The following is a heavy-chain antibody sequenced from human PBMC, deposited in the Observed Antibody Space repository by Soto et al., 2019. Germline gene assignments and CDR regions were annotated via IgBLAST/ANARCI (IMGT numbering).Heavy chain of an antibody. CDR2: IYYSGST. CDR1: GGSISSGGYY. V-gene: IGHV4-31*03. Sequence: QVPLQESGPGLVKPSQTLSLTCTVSGGSISSGGYYGSWIRQHPGKGLEWIGYIYYSGSTYYNPSLKSRVTISVDTSKNQFSLKLSSVTAADTAVYYGASLGQGGGYFDYWGQGTLVTVSS. CDR3: ASLGQGGGYFDY. D-gene: IGHD3-16*01. J-gene: IGHJ4*02.